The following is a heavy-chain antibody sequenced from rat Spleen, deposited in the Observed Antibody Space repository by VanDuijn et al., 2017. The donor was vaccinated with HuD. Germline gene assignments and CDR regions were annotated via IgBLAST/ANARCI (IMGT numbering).Heavy chain of an antibody. CDR2: ISYEGDDT. V-gene: IGHV5S23*01. CDR1: GFTFSNYD. J-gene: IGHJ2*01. Sequence: EVQLVESGGGLVQPGRSLKLSCAASGFTFSNYDMAWVRQAPTKGLEWVASISYEGDDTYYGDSVKGRFTISRDNAKNTLYLQMNSLRSEDTATYYCARHEDYGGYSKDYFEYWGQGVMVTVSS. CDR3: ARHEDYGGYSKDYFEY. D-gene: IGHD1-11*01.